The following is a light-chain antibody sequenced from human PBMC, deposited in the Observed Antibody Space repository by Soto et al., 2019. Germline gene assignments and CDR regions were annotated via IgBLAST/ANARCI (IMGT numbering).Light chain of an antibody. J-gene: IGKJ2*01. V-gene: IGKV3-20*01. CDR3: QQYNSYSYT. Sequence: EIVLTQSPGTLSLSPGERATLSCRASQSVSSSYLAWYQQKPGQAPRLLIYGASSRATGIPDRFSGSGSGTDFTLTISRLEPEDFAVYYCQQYNSYSYTFGQGTKLEIK. CDR1: QSVSSSY. CDR2: GAS.